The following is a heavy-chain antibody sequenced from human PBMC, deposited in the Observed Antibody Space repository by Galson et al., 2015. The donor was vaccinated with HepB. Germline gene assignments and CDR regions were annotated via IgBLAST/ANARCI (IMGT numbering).Heavy chain of an antibody. D-gene: IGHD3-10*01. V-gene: IGHV3-11*01. Sequence: SLRLSCADSGFIFNDYYMAWIRQAPGKGLEWVSHISGSGSIAYADSVKGRFTISRDNAKNSVYLQMDGLRAEDTAVYHCVRAAGWFDPWGQGTQVTVSS. CDR2: ISGSGSI. CDR1: GFIFNDYY. CDR3: VRAAGWFDP. J-gene: IGHJ5*02.